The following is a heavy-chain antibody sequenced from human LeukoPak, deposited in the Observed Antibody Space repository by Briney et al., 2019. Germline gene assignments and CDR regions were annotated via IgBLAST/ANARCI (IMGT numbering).Heavy chain of an antibody. CDR1: GFTFSSYA. D-gene: IGHD3-3*01. Sequence: PGGSLRLSCAASGFTFSSYAMSWVRQAPGKGLEWVSAISGSGGSTYYADSVKGRFTISRDNSKNTLYLQMNSLRAEDTAVYYCATTGPKITIFGVVIIPHDYWGQGTLVTVSS. V-gene: IGHV3-23*01. J-gene: IGHJ4*02. CDR2: ISGSGGST. CDR3: ATTGPKITIFGVVIIPHDY.